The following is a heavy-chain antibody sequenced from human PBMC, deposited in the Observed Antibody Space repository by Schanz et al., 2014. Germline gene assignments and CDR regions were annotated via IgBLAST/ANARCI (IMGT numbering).Heavy chain of an antibody. V-gene: IGHV1-2*02. D-gene: IGHD3-22*01. CDR1: GDTLSSYG. J-gene: IGHJ4*02. Sequence: QVQLVQSGAEVKKPGSSVTVSCKASGDTLSSYGISWVRQAPGQGLEWMGRINPNSGDTDSAQKFQGRVTMTRDTSIGAAYMELSRLTSGDTAVYYCARESDYYASSGLPDYWGQGTLVTVSS. CDR2: INPNSGDT. CDR3: ARESDYYASSGLPDY.